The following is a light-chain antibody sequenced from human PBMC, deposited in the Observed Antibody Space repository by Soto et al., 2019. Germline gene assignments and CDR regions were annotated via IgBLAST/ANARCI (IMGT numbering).Light chain of an antibody. V-gene: IGLV1-47*02. J-gene: IGLJ3*02. Sequence: QSVLTQPPSASGTPGQKVTISCSGASSNIGNNFVSWYQQVPGTAPKLLIYSDDQRPSGVPDRVSGSKSGTSASLAISGLRSEDEADYYCATWDASLSGRVCGGGTKLTVL. CDR1: SSNIGNNF. CDR2: SDD. CDR3: ATWDASLSGRV.